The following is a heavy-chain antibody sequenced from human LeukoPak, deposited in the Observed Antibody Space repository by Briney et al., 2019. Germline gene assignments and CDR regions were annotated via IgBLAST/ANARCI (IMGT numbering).Heavy chain of an antibody. D-gene: IGHD3-10*01. CDR2: ISYDGSNK. V-gene: IGHV3-30*18. CDR1: GFTFSSYG. J-gene: IGHJ4*02. Sequence: GGSLRLSCAASGFTFSSYGMHWVRQAPGKGLEWVAVISYDGSNKDYADSVKGRFTISRDNSKNTLYLQMNSLRAEDTAVYYCAKNDVGITMVRGHFDYWGQGTLVTVSS. CDR3: AKNDVGITMVRGHFDY.